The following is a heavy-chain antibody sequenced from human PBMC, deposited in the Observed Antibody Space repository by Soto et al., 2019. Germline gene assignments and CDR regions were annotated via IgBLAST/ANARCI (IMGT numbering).Heavy chain of an antibody. CDR1: GCTFSVYA. CDR2: ISGSGGNT. D-gene: IGHD2-8*01. Sequence: PGGSLRLSCAASGCTFSVYARAWVRQAPGKGLQWVSGISGSGGNTYYADSVKGWFTISRDTSKNTLYLQTNSLRVEDTAVYYCEKVKRGSTSGFSLMDSWGQGTLVTVSS. CDR3: EKVKRGSTSGFSLMDS. J-gene: IGHJ4*02. V-gene: IGHV3-23*01.